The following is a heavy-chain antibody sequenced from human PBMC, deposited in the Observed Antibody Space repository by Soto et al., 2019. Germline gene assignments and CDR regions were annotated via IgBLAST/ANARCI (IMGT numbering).Heavy chain of an antibody. CDR2: ISGSGGST. CDR1: GFTFSSYA. J-gene: IGHJ6*02. V-gene: IGHV3-23*01. Sequence: GGSLRLSCAASGFTFSSYAMSWVRQAPGKGLEWVSAISGSGGSTYYADSVKGRFTISRDNSRNTLYLQMDSLRAEDTAVYYCAKVYHYYYYGMDVWGQGTTVTVSS. CDR3: AKVYHYYYYGMDV.